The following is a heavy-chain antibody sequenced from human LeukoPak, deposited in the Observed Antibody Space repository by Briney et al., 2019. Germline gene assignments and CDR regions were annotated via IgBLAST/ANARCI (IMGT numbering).Heavy chain of an antibody. J-gene: IGHJ5*02. Sequence: GASVKVSCKASGHIFTSYGISWVRQAPGQGLERMGWISVYNGNTNYPQRLQGRVTMTTDTSTTTAYMELRSLRSDDTAVYYCARDINGYYYDSHGYYPTDLWGQGTLVTVSS. CDR1: GHIFTSYG. V-gene: IGHV1-18*01. CDR3: ARDINGYYYDSHGYYPTDL. CDR2: ISVYNGNT. D-gene: IGHD3-22*01.